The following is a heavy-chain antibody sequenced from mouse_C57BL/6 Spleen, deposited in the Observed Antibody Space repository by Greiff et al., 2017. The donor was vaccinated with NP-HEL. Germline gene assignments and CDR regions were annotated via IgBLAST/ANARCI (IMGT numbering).Heavy chain of an antibody. CDR3: ARNPVTTVVALDY. D-gene: IGHD1-1*01. J-gene: IGHJ2*01. Sequence: QVQLQQPGAELVKPGASVKLSCKASGYTFTSYWMHWVKQRPGQGLEWIGMIHPNSGSTNYNEKFKSKATLTVDISSSTAYMQLSSLTSEDSAVYYCARNPVTTVVALDYWGQGTTLTVSS. CDR2: IHPNSGST. V-gene: IGHV1-64*01. CDR1: GYTFTSYW.